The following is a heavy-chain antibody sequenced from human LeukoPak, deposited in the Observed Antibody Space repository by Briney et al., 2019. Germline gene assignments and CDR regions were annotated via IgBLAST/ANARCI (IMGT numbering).Heavy chain of an antibody. CDR3: ARHGTYSSSWYVRYTRFDY. Sequence: SETLSLTCAVYGGSFSGYYWSWIRQPPGKGLEWIGEINHSGSTNYNPSLKSRVTISVDMSKNQFSLKLSSVTAADTAVYYCARHGTYSSSWYVRYTRFDYWGQGTLVTVSS. V-gene: IGHV4-34*01. CDR2: INHSGST. J-gene: IGHJ4*02. D-gene: IGHD6-13*01. CDR1: GGSFSGYY.